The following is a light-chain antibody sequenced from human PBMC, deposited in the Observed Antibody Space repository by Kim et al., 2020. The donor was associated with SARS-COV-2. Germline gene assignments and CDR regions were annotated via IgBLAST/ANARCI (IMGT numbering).Light chain of an antibody. CDR2: EVS. Sequence: QSALTQPASVSGSPGQPITISCTGTSSDVGNYNLVSWYQQYPGKAPKLMIYEVSKRPSGVSNRFSGSESGNTASLTISGLQAEDEADYYCCSYAGSSTFVVFGGGTQLTVL. J-gene: IGLJ2*01. CDR1: SSDVGNYNL. V-gene: IGLV2-23*02. CDR3: CSYAGSSTFVV.